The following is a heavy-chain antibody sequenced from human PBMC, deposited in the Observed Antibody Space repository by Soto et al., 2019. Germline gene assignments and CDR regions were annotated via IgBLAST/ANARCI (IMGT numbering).Heavy chain of an antibody. Sequence: PGGSLRLSCAASGFTFSSYAMSWVRQAPGKGLEWVSGISGSGGSAYYADSVKGRFTTSRDSSKDTLYLQMSSLRADDMALYYCAKVPGYCGGGSCYWYVALWGRGALVTVSS. CDR2: ISGSGGSA. D-gene: IGHD2-21*01. CDR1: GFTFSSYA. V-gene: IGHV3-23*01. CDR3: AKVPGYCGGGSCYWYVAL. J-gene: IGHJ2*01.